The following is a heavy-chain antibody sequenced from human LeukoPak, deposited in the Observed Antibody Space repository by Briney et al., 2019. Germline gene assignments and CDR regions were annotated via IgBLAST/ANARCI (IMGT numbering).Heavy chain of an antibody. J-gene: IGHJ4*02. Sequence: GGSLRLSCAASGFTFSTYYMNWVRQAPGKGLEWVSYISSSGSTIYYADSVKGRFTISRDNAKNSLYLQMNSLRAEDTAVYYCARGSGYYYDSSGYYYPGGDYWGQGTLVTVSS. CDR3: ARGSGYYYDSSGYYYPGGDY. D-gene: IGHD3-22*01. CDR1: GFTFSTYY. CDR2: ISSSGSTI. V-gene: IGHV3-48*03.